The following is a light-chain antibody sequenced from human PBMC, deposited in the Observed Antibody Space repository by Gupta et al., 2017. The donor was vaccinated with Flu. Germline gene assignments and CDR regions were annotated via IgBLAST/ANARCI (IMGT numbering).Light chain of an antibody. V-gene: IGKV2-30*01. CDR2: EVC. J-gene: IGKJ2*02. CDR3: TRGKRPWT. CDR1: QSLGYKNGITH. Sequence: DGVMSQSPLSLSVTLGQAASISCRPSQSLGYKNGITHLTWFQQRPGQSQRRLIDEVCKRDAGVPDRFSGSGVVXDFTLKXSWGEDEDVGGYYGTRGKRPWTFGXGTRLEI.